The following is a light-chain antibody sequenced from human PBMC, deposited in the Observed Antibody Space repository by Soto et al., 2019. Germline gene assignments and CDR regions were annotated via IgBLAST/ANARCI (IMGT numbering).Light chain of an antibody. J-gene: IGKJ1*01. CDR2: RIS. Sequence: DIVMTQTPVSLSVTPGEPASISCRSSQTLLDSDDGNAYLDWYLQKPGQSPQLLIYRISSRASGVPDRFSGSGSGTDFTLKISRVEAGDFALYYCHQRQSWPRTFGQGTKVDIK. CDR1: QTLLDSDDGNAY. V-gene: IGKV2-40*01. CDR3: HQRQSWPRT.